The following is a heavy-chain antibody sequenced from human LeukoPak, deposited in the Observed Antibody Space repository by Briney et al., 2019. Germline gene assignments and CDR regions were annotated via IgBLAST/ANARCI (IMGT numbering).Heavy chain of an antibody. J-gene: IGHJ3*01. D-gene: IGHD3-16*02. Sequence: VKPSETLSLTCTVSGGSISSYYWSWIRQPPGKGLEWIGYIYYSGSTNYNPSLKSRVTISVDTSKNQFSLKLSSVTAAGTAVYYCARQIRMGELSVQWGQGTMVTVSS. V-gene: IGHV4-59*08. CDR3: ARQIRMGELSVQ. CDR2: IYYSGST. CDR1: GGSISSYY.